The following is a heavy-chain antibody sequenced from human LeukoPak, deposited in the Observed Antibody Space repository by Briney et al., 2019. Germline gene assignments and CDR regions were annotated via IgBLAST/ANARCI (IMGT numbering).Heavy chain of an antibody. CDR2: ISGSGGST. CDR1: GFTFSSYF. CDR3: ARERDRGTDVADHFDH. V-gene: IGHV3-23*01. Sequence: GGSLRLSCAASGFTFSSYFMSWVRQAPGKGLEWVSAISGSGGSTYYADSVKGRFTLSRDNSKNTLYLQMNSLRAEDTAIYYCARERDRGTDVADHFDHWGQGTLVTVSS. J-gene: IGHJ4*02. D-gene: IGHD6-19*01.